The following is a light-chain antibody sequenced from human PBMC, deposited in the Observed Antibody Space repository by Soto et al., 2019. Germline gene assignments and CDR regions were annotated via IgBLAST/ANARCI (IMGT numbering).Light chain of an antibody. CDR2: EVS. CDR3: CSYAGSSTSFSV. CDR1: SSDVGSYNL. J-gene: IGLJ1*01. V-gene: IGLV2-23*02. Sequence: QSALTQPASVSGSPGQSITIPCTGTSSDVGSYNLVSWYQQHPGKAPKLMIYEVSKRPSGVSNRFSGSKSGNTASLTISGLQAEDEADYYCCSYAGSSTSFSVFGTGTKVNRP.